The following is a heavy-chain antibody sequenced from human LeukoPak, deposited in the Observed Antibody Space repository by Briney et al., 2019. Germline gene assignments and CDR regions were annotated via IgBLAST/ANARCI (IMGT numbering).Heavy chain of an antibody. CDR1: GDSISSGDYY. V-gene: IGHV4-61*02. CDR3: ARDRSYYMDV. CDR2: ISSSGST. J-gene: IGHJ6*03. Sequence: SETLSLTCTVSGDSISSGDYYWSWIRQPAGKGLEWIGRISSSGSTNYNPSLKSRVTISVDTSKNQFSLKLSSVTAADTAVYYCARDRSYYMDVWGKGTTVTVSS.